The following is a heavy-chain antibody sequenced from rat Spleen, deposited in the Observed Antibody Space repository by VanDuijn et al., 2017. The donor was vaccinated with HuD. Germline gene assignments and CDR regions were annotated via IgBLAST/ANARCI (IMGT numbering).Heavy chain of an antibody. Sequence: EVQLVESGGGLVQPGRSLKLSCAASGFTFSDYGMAWVRQAPTKGLEWVATISYDGSNTHYRDSVKGRFTIFRENAKSTLSLQMDSLRSEDTATYYCARHPINYGQFDYWGQGVMVTVSS. CDR3: ARHPINYGQFDY. CDR1: GFTFSDYG. J-gene: IGHJ2*01. V-gene: IGHV5-29*01. CDR2: ISYDGSNT. D-gene: IGHD1-11*01.